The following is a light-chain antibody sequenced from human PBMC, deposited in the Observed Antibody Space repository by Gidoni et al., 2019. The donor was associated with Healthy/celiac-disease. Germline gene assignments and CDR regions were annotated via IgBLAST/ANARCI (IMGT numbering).Light chain of an antibody. CDR3: QQCSNWPPVT. Sequence: EIGITQVPATLSVSPGERATLSCRASQSVSSDLAWYQQKPGQAPRLLIYDASTRATGIPARFSGSGSGTEFTLTISSLQSEDFAVYYCQQCSNWPPVTFGQGTKLEIK. J-gene: IGKJ2*01. CDR1: QSVSSD. V-gene: IGKV3-15*01. CDR2: DAS.